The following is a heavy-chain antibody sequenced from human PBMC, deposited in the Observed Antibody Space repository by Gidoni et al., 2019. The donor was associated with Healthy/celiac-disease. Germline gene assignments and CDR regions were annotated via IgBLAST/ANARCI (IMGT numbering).Heavy chain of an antibody. Sequence: QVQLVESGGGVVQPGRSLRLSCAASGFTFISYGRHWVRQAPGKGLEWVAVIWYDGSNKYYADSVKGRFTISRDNSKNTLYLQMNSLRAEDTAVYYCARDRVREGSGSYCLYYWGQGTLVTVSS. CDR3: ARDRVREGSGSYCLYY. J-gene: IGHJ4*02. V-gene: IGHV3-33*01. CDR2: IWYDGSNK. CDR1: GFTFISYG. D-gene: IGHD1-26*01.